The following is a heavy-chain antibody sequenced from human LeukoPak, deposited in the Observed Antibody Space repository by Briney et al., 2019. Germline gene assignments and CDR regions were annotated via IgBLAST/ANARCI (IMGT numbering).Heavy chain of an antibody. CDR3: ARDAPAETYYYDSSGWD. D-gene: IGHD3-22*01. Sequence: GGSLRLSCAASGFTFSSYAMSWVRQAPGKGLEWVSAISGSGGSTYYADSVKGRFTISRDNSKNTLYLQMNSLRAEDTAVYYCARDAPAETYYYDSSGWDWGQGTLVTVSS. CDR1: GFTFSSYA. J-gene: IGHJ4*02. CDR2: ISGSGGST. V-gene: IGHV3-23*01.